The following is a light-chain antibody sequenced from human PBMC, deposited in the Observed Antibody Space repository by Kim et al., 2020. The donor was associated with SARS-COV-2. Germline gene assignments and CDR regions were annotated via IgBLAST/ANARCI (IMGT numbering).Light chain of an antibody. Sequence: AFVGGRVTITCRASQSISSWLTWYPQKPGKAPKLLIYKASILESGVPSRFSCSGSWTEFPLTISSLQPDDFATYYCQQYNSYSPYSFGQVTKLYI. CDR1: QSISSW. V-gene: IGKV1-5*03. J-gene: IGKJ2*03. CDR2: KAS. CDR3: QQYNSYSPYS.